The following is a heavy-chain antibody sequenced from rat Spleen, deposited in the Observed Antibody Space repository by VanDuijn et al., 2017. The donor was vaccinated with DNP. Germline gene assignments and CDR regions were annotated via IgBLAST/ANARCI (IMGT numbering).Heavy chain of an antibody. CDR1: GFTFSNSD. CDR2: ISTSGGST. D-gene: IGHD1-2*01. Sequence: EVQLVESGGGLVQPGRSMKLSCAASGFTFSNSDMAWVRQAPTKGLEWVASISTSGGSTYYRDSVKGRFTISRDNAKSTLYLQMDSLRSEDTATYYCATEGDYSSPFAYWGQGTLVTVSS. CDR3: ATEGDYSSPFAY. V-gene: IGHV5-25*01. J-gene: IGHJ3*01.